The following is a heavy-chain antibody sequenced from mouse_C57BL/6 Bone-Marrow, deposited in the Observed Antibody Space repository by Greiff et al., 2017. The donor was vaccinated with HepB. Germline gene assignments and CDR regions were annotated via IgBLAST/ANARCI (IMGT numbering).Heavy chain of an antibody. J-gene: IGHJ4*01. V-gene: IGHV1-4*01. D-gene: IGHD2-2*01. CDR1: GYTFTSYT. CDR2: INPSSGYT. CDR3: ARERWFYAMDY. Sequence: VQLVESGAELARPGASVKMSCKASGYTFTSYTMHWVKQRPGQGLEWIGYINPSSGYTKYNQKFKDKATLTADKSSSTAYMQLSSLTSEDSAVYYCARERWFYAMDYWGQGTSVTVSS.